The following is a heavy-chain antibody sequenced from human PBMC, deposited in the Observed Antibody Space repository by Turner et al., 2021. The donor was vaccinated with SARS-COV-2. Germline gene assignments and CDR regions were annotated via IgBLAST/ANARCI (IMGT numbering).Heavy chain of an antibody. CDR3: ARSVSWLQSLNVDY. V-gene: IGHV1-2*02. D-gene: IGHD5-12*01. CDR1: GYTFAGYY. J-gene: IGHJ4*02. CDR2: INPNSGGT. Sequence: QVQLVQSGAEVKKPGASVKVSCKASGYTFAGYYIHWVRQAPGQGLKWMGWINPNSGGTNYAQRFQGRVTMTGDTSISTAYMERRKLRSDDTAVYYCARSVSWLQSLNVDYWGQGTLVTVSS.